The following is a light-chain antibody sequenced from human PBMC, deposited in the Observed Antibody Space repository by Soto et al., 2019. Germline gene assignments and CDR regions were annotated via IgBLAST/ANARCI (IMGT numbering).Light chain of an antibody. CDR2: KAS. V-gene: IGKV1-5*03. CDR3: QQYEAYPLT. J-gene: IGKJ4*01. Sequence: DIQLTQSPSTLFASVGDRATITCRASQSISSWLAWYQQKPGKAPKLLVYKASSLESGVPSRFSGSGSGTEFTLTISTLQPDDFATYYCQQYEAYPLTFGGGTKVEI. CDR1: QSISSW.